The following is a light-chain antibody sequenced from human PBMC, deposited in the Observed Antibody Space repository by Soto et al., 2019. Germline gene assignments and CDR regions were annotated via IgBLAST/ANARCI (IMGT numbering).Light chain of an antibody. CDR2: AAS. CDR3: QQLNSYPLA. J-gene: IGKJ5*01. V-gene: IGKV1-9*01. CDR1: QGISSY. Sequence: DIQLTQSPSFLSASVGDRVTITCRASQGISSYLAWYQQKPGKAPKLLIYAASTMQSGVPSRFSGSGSGTEFTLTISNLHTEDVATYYCQQLNSYPLAFGQGTRLEIK.